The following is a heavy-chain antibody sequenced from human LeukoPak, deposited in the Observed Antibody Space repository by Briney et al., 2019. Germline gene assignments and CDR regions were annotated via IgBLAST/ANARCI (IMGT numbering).Heavy chain of an antibody. CDR3: AKDWESVRSGGPESFPY. CDR2: ISGSGGST. J-gene: IGHJ4*02. D-gene: IGHD6-19*01. CDR1: GFTFSSYA. V-gene: IGHV3-23*01. Sequence: GGSLRLSCAPSGFTFSSYAMSWVRQAPGKGLEWVSAISGSGGSTYYADSVKGRFTISRDNSKSTLYLQMNSLRAEDTAVYYCAKDWESVRSGGPESFPYWGQGTLVTVSS.